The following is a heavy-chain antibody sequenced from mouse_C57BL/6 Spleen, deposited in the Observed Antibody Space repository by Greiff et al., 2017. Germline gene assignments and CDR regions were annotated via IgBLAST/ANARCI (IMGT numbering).Heavy chain of an antibody. CDR1: GYTFTSYW. CDR3: ATYSNYEGYYAMDY. CDR2: IYPSDSET. D-gene: IGHD2-5*01. J-gene: IGHJ4*01. Sequence: QVQLKQPGAELVRPGSSVKLSCKASGYTFTSYWMDWVKQRPGQGLEWIGNIYPSDSETHYNQKFKDKATLTVDKSSSTAYMQLSSLTSEDSAVYYCATYSNYEGYYAMDYWGQGTSVTVSS. V-gene: IGHV1-61*01.